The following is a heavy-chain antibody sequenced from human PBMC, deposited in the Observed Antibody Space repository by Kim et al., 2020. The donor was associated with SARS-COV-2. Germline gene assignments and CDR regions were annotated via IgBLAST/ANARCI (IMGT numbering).Heavy chain of an antibody. CDR3: ARDRGGGYYYGSGATGHFDY. D-gene: IGHD3-10*01. CDR1: GFTFSSYS. Sequence: GGSLRLSCAASGFTFSSYSMNWVRQAPGKGLEWVSYISSSSTIYYADSVKGRFTISRDNAKNSLYLQMNSLRDEDTAVYYCARDRGGGYYYGSGATGHFDYWGQGTLVTVSS. CDR2: ISSSSTI. J-gene: IGHJ4*02. V-gene: IGHV3-48*02.